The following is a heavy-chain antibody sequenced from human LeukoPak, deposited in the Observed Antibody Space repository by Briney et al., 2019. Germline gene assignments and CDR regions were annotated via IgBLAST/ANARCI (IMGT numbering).Heavy chain of an antibody. CDR1: GYTFTSYY. Sequence: ASVKVSCKASGYTFTSYYMHWVRQAPGQGLEWMGWINPNSGGTNYAQKFQGRVTMTRDTSISTAYMELSRLRSDDTAVYYCARDWSTMIVVVPPAFDYWGQGTLVTVSS. D-gene: IGHD3-22*01. CDR2: INPNSGGT. V-gene: IGHV1-2*02. CDR3: ARDWSTMIVVVPPAFDY. J-gene: IGHJ4*02.